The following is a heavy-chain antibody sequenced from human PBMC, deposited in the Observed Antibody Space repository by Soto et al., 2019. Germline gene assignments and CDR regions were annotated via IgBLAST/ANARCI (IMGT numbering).Heavy chain of an antibody. CDR1: GFLFTDYY. Sequence: KPVGSLRFSCTASGFLFTDYYMSWIRQPPGKGLEWLAYIDGSSDYTNSADSVKGRFTISRDNAKNSVFLQMNNLRADDTAVYYCARDLRFSSTNYFDFWGRGTLVTVSS. CDR3: ARDLRFSSTNYFDF. D-gene: IGHD2-8*01. V-gene: IGHV3-11*06. J-gene: IGHJ4*02. CDR2: IDGSSDYT.